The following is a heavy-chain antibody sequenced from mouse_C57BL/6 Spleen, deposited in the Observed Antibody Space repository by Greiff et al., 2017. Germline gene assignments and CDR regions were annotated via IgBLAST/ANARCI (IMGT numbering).Heavy chain of an antibody. CDR1: GFTFSSYA. V-gene: IGHV5-9-1*02. J-gene: IGHJ4*01. CDR3: TRGPYYGSSYKVYAMDY. CDR2: ISSGGDYI. Sequence: EVKVEESGEGLVKPGGSLKLSCAASGFTFSSYAMSWVRQTPEKRLEWVAYISSGGDYIYYADTVKGRFTISRDNARNTLYLQMSSLKSEDTAMYYCTRGPYYGSSYKVYAMDYWGQGTSVTVSS. D-gene: IGHD1-1*01.